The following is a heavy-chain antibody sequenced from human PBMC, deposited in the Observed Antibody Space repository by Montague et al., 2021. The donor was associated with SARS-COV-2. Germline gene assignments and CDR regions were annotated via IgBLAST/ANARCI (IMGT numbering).Heavy chain of an antibody. D-gene: IGHD7-27*01. CDR1: GDSVSGRSLA. Sequence: CAISGDSVSGRSLAWDWNTQSPPSRLEWLGRTYYKSRWYDDYAASVKGRITMNPDTAKNHFSLQLNSVTPEDTAVYYCARGNWEKVTGITSDYLYYFDRWGQGTLVTVSS. V-gene: IGHV6-1*01. J-gene: IGHJ4*02. CDR3: ARGNWEKVTGITSDYLYYFDR. CDR2: TYYKSRWYD.